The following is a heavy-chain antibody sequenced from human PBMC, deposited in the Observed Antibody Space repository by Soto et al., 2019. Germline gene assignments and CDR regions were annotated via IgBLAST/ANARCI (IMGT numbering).Heavy chain of an antibody. J-gene: IGHJ2*01. Sequence: QVQLVQSGAEAKKPGASVKVSGKASGYTFTTYGIHWVRQAPGQRLEWMGWINAANGDTRYSQKFQGRVTTSRDASASTASMEVNSLTPEDTALYSCAREGNCIRTTCNHWYFDLWGRGTLVTVSS. CDR2: INAANGDT. CDR3: AREGNCIRTTCNHWYFDL. D-gene: IGHD2-21*01. CDR1: GYTFTTYG. V-gene: IGHV1-3*01.